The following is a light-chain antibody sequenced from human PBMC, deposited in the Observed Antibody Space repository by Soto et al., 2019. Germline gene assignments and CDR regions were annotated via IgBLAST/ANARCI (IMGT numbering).Light chain of an antibody. Sequence: QAVVTQPPSASGTPGQRVIISCSGSRSNIGNDFVSWYQQLPGTAPKLLIYTDNQRPPGVPDRFSGSKSGTSASLAISGLRSEDEATYFCATWDDSLGGFAIFGGGTKVTVL. V-gene: IGLV1-47*01. CDR1: RSNIGNDF. CDR2: TDN. J-gene: IGLJ2*01. CDR3: ATWDDSLGGFAI.